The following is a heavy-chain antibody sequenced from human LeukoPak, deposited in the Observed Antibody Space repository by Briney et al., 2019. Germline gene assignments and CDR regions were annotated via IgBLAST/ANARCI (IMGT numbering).Heavy chain of an antibody. CDR2: ISAYNGNT. CDR1: GYTFTGYY. D-gene: IGHD7-27*01. Sequence: ASVKVSCKTSGYTFTGYYMHRVRQAPGQGLEWMGWISAYNGNTNYAQKLQGRVTMTTDTSTSTAYMELRSLRSDDTAVYYCARDNDWGSTFDYWGQGTLVTVSS. V-gene: IGHV1-18*04. CDR3: ARDNDWGSTFDY. J-gene: IGHJ4*02.